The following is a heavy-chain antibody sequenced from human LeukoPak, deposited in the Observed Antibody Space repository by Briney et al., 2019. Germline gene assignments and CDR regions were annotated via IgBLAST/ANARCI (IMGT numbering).Heavy chain of an antibody. Sequence: PGGSLRLSCAASGFTFSSNAMSWVRQAPGKGLEWVSVITGNGGSTYCADSVKGRFAISRDNSKNTLSLQMNSLRAEDTAVYYCAKDAVAPGSGGDYFDYWGQGTLVTVSS. V-gene: IGHV3-23*01. CDR3: AKDAVAPGSGGDYFDY. CDR1: GFTFSSNA. J-gene: IGHJ4*02. CDR2: ITGNGGST. D-gene: IGHD3-10*01.